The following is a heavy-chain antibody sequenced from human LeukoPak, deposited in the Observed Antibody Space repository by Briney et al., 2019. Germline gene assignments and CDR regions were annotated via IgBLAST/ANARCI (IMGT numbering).Heavy chain of an antibody. V-gene: IGHV3-30*04. CDR1: GFTFSNYP. Sequence: GRSLRLSCAASGFTFSNYPMHWVRQAPGKGLEWVAVVSDDGNNMYYADSVKGRFTISRDNSKNTLYLQTNSLRAEDTALYYCVRDRDSTGYYDYWGQGTLVTVSS. CDR2: VSDDGNNM. D-gene: IGHD3-22*01. J-gene: IGHJ4*02. CDR3: VRDRDSTGYYDY.